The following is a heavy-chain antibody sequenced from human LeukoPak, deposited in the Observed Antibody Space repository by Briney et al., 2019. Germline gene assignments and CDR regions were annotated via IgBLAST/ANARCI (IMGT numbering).Heavy chain of an antibody. CDR1: GVSFDDYY. J-gene: IGHJ4*02. CDR3: TRITAGHDY. D-gene: IGHD1-20*01. Sequence: SETLSLTCAVSGVSFDDYYWSWVRQTPGKGLEWIGEINHSGYTNDSPSLKSRVTLSIDTSRKQFSLNLRSVTVADTGIYYCTRITAGHDYWGQGTLVTVSS. V-gene: IGHV4-34*01. CDR2: INHSGYT.